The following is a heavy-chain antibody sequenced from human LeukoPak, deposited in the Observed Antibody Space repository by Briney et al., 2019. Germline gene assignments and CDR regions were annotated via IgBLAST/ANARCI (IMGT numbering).Heavy chain of an antibody. CDR3: AKVAGPKDTLAAAGTLDY. Sequence: GGSLRLSCAASGFTFSNYGMHWVRQAPGKGLEWVAFIRSDGINKYHADSVKGRLTISRDNSKNTLYLQMNSLRAEDTAVYYCAKVAGPKDTLAAAGTLDYWGQGTLVTVSS. D-gene: IGHD6-13*01. CDR2: IRSDGINK. V-gene: IGHV3-30*02. CDR1: GFTFSNYG. J-gene: IGHJ4*02.